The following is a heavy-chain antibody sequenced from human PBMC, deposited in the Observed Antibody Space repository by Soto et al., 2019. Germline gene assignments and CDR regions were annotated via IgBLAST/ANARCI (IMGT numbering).Heavy chain of an antibody. CDR3: ARRYGSAFDI. D-gene: IGHD1-26*01. J-gene: IGHJ3*02. Sequence: SSETLSLTCTVSGGSISSGGYSWSWIRQHPGKGLEWIGYIYYSGSTNYNPSLKSRVTISVDTSKNQFSLKLSSVTAADTAVYYCARRYGSAFDIWGQGTMVTVSS. V-gene: IGHV4-61*08. CDR1: GGSISSGGYS. CDR2: IYYSGST.